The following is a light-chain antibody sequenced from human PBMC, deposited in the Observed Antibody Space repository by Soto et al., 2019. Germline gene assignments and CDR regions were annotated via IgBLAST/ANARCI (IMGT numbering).Light chain of an antibody. Sequence: IQMAQSPSSLPGYVRDRVIITCRASHDNGHELVWYQQKAGHARKLLNFAASTLYSGVPPSCSGSGYGTEYTSTISSLDLEDFATYFCLQDYRLTRTFGQRAKVDIK. CDR2: AAS. CDR3: LQDYRLTRT. J-gene: IGKJ1*01. CDR1: HDNGHE. V-gene: IGKV1-6*01.